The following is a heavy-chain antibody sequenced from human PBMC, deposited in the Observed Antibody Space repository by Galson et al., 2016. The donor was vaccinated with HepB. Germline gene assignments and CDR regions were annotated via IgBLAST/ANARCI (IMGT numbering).Heavy chain of an antibody. D-gene: IGHD2-8*01. CDR3: ARTKWGWFDP. V-gene: IGHV6-1*01. Sequence: CAISGDSVSSHSAAWNWIRQSPSRGLEWLGRTYYRSKWYHDYAVSVKSRILINPDTSKNHFSLQLNSVTPKDTAVYYCARTKWGWFDPWGQGTLVTVSS. CDR1: GDSVSSHSAA. J-gene: IGHJ5*02. CDR2: TYYRSKWYH.